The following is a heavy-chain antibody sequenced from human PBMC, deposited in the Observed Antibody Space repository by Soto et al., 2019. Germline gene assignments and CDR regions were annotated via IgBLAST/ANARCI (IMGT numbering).Heavy chain of an antibody. D-gene: IGHD6-6*01. J-gene: IGHJ4*02. V-gene: IGHV4-59*01. CDR3: ARVAEYSSSSFDY. CDR1: GGSISSYY. Sequence: SSETLSLTCTVSGGSISSYYWSWIRQPPGKGLEWIGYIYYIGSTNYNPSLKSRVTISVDSSKNQFSLKLSSVTAADTAVYYCARVAEYSSSSFDYWGQGTLVTVSS. CDR2: IYYIGST.